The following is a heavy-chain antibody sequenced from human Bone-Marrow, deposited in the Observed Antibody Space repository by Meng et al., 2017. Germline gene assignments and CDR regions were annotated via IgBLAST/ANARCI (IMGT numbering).Heavy chain of an antibody. CDR2: IYCDDDK. Sequence: SGPTLVKPTQTLTLTCTFSGFSLSTSGVGVGWIRQPPGKALEWLALIYCDDDKRYSPSLKSRLTITKYTSKNQVVLTMTNMDPVDTATYYCAHRPLPIFGVVKGEYNWFDPWGQGTLVTVSS. J-gene: IGHJ5*02. CDR3: AHRPLPIFGVVKGEYNWFDP. CDR1: GFSLSTSGVG. V-gene: IGHV2-5*02. D-gene: IGHD3-3*02.